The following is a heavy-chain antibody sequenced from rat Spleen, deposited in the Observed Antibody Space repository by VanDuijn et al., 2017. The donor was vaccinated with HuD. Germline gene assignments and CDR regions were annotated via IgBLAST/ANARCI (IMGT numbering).Heavy chain of an antibody. J-gene: IGHJ2*01. Sequence: EVQLVESGGGLVQPGRSLKLSCAASGFTFSNYGMHWIRQAPTKGLELVASISPSGGSTYYRDSVKGRFTLSRDNVKSTLYLQMDSLRSEDTATYYCATDYLYYSSSSFDYWGQGVMVTVSS. CDR2: ISPSGGST. V-gene: IGHV5-19*01. CDR1: GFTFSNYG. D-gene: IGHD1-2*01. CDR3: ATDYLYYSSSSFDY.